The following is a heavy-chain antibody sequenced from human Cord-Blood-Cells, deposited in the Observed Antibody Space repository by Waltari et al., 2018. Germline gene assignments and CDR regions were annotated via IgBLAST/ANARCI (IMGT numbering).Heavy chain of an antibody. J-gene: IGHJ4*02. V-gene: IGHV1-8*03. Sequence: QVQLVQSGAEVKKPGASVKVSCKASGYTFTSYDINWVRQATGQGLEWMGWMNPNRGNTGDAQKFQGRVTSTRNTSIGTAYMELSSLRSEDTAVYYCARGYLDSSSSFDYWGQGTLVTVSS. CDR3: ARGYLDSSSSFDY. CDR2: MNPNRGNT. CDR1: GYTFTSYD. D-gene: IGHD6-6*01.